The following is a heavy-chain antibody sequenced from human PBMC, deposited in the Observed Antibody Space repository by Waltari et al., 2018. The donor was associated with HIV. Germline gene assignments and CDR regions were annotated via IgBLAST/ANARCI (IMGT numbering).Heavy chain of an antibody. Sequence: QVQLQPGGAGLLKPSETLSLTCGVYGGSLSGYYWSWTRQSTETGLEWIGEINHCESTNYNPSRKSRVTISIDTSKKRFSLKLTSVTAADTAVYYCARPGILEGLFDYYGMDVWGQGTTVTVSS. D-gene: IGHD3-3*01. CDR3: ARPGILEGLFDYYGMDV. V-gene: IGHV4-34*01. CDR2: INHCEST. CDR1: GGSLSGYY. J-gene: IGHJ6*02.